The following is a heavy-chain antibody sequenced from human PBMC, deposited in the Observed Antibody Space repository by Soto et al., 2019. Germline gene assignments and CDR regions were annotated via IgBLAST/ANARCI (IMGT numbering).Heavy chain of an antibody. CDR2: IYPGDSDT. J-gene: IGHJ6*02. CDR1: GYSFTSYW. Sequence: GESLKISCKGSGYSFTSYWIGWVRQMPGKGLEWMGIIYPGDSDTRYSPSFQGQVTISADKSISTAYLQWSSLKASDTAMYYCARLRVVPAAIFEGYYYYGMDVWGQGTTVTVSS. CDR3: ARLRVVPAAIFEGYYYYGMDV. V-gene: IGHV5-51*01. D-gene: IGHD2-2*02.